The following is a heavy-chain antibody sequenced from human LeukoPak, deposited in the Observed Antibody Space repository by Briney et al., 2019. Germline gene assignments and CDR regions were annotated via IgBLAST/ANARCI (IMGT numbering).Heavy chain of an antibody. V-gene: IGHV3-11*01. CDR1: GFTFSDYY. Sequence: PGGSLRLSCAASGFTFSDYYMSWIRQAPGKGLEWVSYISSSGSTIYYADSVKGRFTISRDNAKNSLYLQMNSLRAEDTAVYYCARDRRIVVVPAATAHEGPHYYYYGMGVWGQGTTVTVSS. D-gene: IGHD2-2*01. CDR2: ISSSGSTI. CDR3: ARDRRIVVVPAATAHEGPHYYYYGMGV. J-gene: IGHJ6*02.